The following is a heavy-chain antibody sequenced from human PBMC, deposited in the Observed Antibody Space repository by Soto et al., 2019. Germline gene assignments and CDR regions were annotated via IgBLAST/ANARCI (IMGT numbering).Heavy chain of an antibody. CDR1: GFTFSSYA. J-gene: IGHJ6*02. CDR2: ISYDGRNR. V-gene: IGHV3-30*04. Sequence: GGSLRLSCAASGFTFSSYAMHWVRQAPGKGLEWVAVISYDGRNRYYADSVKGRFTISRDDSKNTLYLEMNSLRVEDTAVYHCVRDTAYCSGGTCYSSHDMDVWGQGTTVTVSS. CDR3: VRDTAYCSGGTCYSSHDMDV. D-gene: IGHD2-15*01.